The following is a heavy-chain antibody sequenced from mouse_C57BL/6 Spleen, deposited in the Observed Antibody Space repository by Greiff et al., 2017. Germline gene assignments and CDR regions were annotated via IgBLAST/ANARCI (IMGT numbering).Heavy chain of an antibody. CDR1: GYSFTGYY. J-gene: IGHJ1*03. CDR3: ARADFDV. V-gene: IGHV1-42*01. CDR2: INPSTGGT. Sequence: VQLKQSGPELVKPGASVKISCKASGYSFTGYYMNWVKQSPEKSLEWIGEINPSTGGTTYNQKFKAKATLTVDKSSSTAYMQLKSLTSEDSAVXYCARADFDVWGTGTTVTVSS.